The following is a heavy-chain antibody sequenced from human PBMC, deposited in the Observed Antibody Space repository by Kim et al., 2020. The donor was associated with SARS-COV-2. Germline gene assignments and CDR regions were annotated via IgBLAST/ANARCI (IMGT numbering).Heavy chain of an antibody. CDR3: ARAVNWI. CDR2: GSNK. V-gene: IGHV3-30*01. J-gene: IGHJ4*02. D-gene: IGHD1-1*01. Sequence: GSNKYSVDPVKGRFTISRDNSKNTLYLQMNSLRAEDTAVYYCARAVNWIWGQGTLVTVSS.